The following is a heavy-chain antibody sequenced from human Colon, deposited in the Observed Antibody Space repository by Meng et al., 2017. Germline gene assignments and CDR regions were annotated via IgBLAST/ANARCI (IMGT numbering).Heavy chain of an antibody. J-gene: IGHJ4*02. CDR1: GFTFSSYA. CDR3: AGVGYSYGYEEGFDY. D-gene: IGHD5-18*01. Sequence: GESPKISCAASGFTFSSYAMHWVRQAPGKRLEWVAVISYDGSNKYYADSVKGRFIISRDNSKNTLYLQMNSLGAEETDVYYCAGVGYSYGYEEGFDYWGQGTLVTVSS. CDR2: ISYDGSNK. V-gene: IGHV3-30*01.